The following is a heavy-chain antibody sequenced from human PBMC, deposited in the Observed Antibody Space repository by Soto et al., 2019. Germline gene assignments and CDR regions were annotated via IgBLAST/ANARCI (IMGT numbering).Heavy chain of an antibody. D-gene: IGHD3-22*01. J-gene: IGHJ4*02. CDR3: ARIYRDDSSGYYGYFDY. CDR1: GFSLSTSGMC. CDR2: IDWHDDK. Sequence: SGPTLVNPTQTFTLTCSFSGFSLSTSGMCVSWIRQPPGKALEWLALIDWHDDKYYSTSLKTRLTISKDTSKNQVVLTMTNMDPVDTATYYCARIYRDDSSGYYGYFDYWGQGTLVTVSS. V-gene: IGHV2-70*01.